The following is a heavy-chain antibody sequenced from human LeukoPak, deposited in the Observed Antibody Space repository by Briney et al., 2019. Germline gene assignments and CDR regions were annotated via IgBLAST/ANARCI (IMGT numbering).Heavy chain of an antibody. CDR1: GGSISSSSYY. V-gene: IGHV4-61*05. Sequence: SETLSLTCTVSGGSISSSSYYWGWIRQPPGKGLEWIGYMYYSGSTNYNPSLKSRVTISVDTSKNQFSLKLSSVTAADTAVYYCAGIDGFWSGLGWFDPWGQGTLVTVSS. D-gene: IGHD3-3*01. CDR2: MYYSGST. J-gene: IGHJ5*02. CDR3: AGIDGFWSGLGWFDP.